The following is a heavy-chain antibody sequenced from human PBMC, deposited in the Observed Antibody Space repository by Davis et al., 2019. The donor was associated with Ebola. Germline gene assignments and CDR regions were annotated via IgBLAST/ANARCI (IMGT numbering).Heavy chain of an antibody. D-gene: IGHD3-9*01. J-gene: IGHJ4*02. Sequence: AASVKVSCKASGGTFSSYAISWVRQAPGQGLEWMGGIIPIFGTANYAQKFQGRVTITADESTSTAYMELSSLRSEDTAVYYCARALRYFDWLLGNEGVYYFDYWGQGTLVTVSS. CDR1: GGTFSSYA. CDR2: IIPIFGTA. CDR3: ARALRYFDWLLGNEGVYYFDY. V-gene: IGHV1-69*13.